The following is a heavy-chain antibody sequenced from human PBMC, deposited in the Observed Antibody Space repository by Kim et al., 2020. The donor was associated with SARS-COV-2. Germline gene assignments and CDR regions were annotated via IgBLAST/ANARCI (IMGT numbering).Heavy chain of an antibody. V-gene: IGHV4-4*07. D-gene: IGHD6-19*01. CDR3: ARDQSYSSGLYGVDV. Sequence: YNPSLKSRVTMSVDTSNNQLSLYLNSVTAADTAVYYCARDQSYSSGLYGVDVWGQGTTVTVSS. J-gene: IGHJ6*02.